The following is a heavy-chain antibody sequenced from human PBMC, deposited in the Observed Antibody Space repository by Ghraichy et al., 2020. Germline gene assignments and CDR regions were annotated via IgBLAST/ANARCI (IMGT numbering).Heavy chain of an antibody. V-gene: IGHV3-23*01. D-gene: IGHD3-22*01. CDR3: AKAWGYWVGGSCPPYHWFDP. Sequence: GESLNISCAASGFTFDSYSMTWVRQAPGKGLEWVSSISGDGGNTYYSDSVKGRFTISRNNSRNTLFLQMTSLRAEDTAVYYCAKAWGYWVGGSCPPYHWFDPWGQGTLVTVSS. CDR1: GFTFDSYS. CDR2: ISGDGGNT. J-gene: IGHJ5*02.